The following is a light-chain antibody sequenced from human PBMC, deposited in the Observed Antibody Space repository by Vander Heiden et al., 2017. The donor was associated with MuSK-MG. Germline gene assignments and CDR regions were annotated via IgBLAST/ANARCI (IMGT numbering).Light chain of an antibody. J-gene: IGKJ5*01. V-gene: IGKV3D-15*01. CDR3: QQYYKWPPT. CDR1: QSVSSA. Sequence: IVMTQSPATLSVSPGERATLSCRASQSVSSALAWYQQRPGQAPRLLSSGASSRATGIPARFSGSVSGTEFTLTISSLQSEDFAFYYCQQYYKWPPTFGQGTRLEIK. CDR2: GAS.